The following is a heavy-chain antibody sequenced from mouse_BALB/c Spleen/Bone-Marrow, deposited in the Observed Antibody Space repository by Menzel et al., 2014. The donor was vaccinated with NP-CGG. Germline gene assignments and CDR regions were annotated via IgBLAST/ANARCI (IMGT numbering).Heavy chain of an antibody. V-gene: IGHV1-14*01. CDR2: INPYNDGT. Sequence: EVQLQESGPELVKPGASVKMSCKASGYTFTSYVMHWVKQKPGQGLEWIGYINPYNDGTKYNEKFKGKGTLTLDKSSSTAYMEHRNLTSKDSAVYYCAREAAYYGNYGDDYWGQGTTLTVSS. D-gene: IGHD2-10*01. CDR1: GYTFTSYV. J-gene: IGHJ2*01. CDR3: AREAAYYGNYGDDY.